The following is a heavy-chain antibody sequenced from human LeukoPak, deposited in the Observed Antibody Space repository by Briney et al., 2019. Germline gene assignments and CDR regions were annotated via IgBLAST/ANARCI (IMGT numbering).Heavy chain of an antibody. Sequence: PSETLSLTCTVSGGSITSGSYYWGWIRQPPGKGLEWIGSISYSGTTYYNPSLKSRVTISVDTSKNQFSLKLSSVTAADTAVYYCVRQVFSGSYVDYWGQGTLVTVSS. CDR3: VRQVFSGSYVDY. J-gene: IGHJ4*02. CDR2: ISYSGTT. V-gene: IGHV4-39*01. CDR1: GGSITSGSYY. D-gene: IGHD1-26*01.